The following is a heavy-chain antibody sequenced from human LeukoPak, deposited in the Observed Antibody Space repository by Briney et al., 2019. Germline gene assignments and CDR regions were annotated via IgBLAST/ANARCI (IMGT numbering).Heavy chain of an antibody. CDR1: GFTFSSYG. CDR2: IWYDGSNK. V-gene: IGHV3-33*01. J-gene: IGHJ6*02. CDR3: ARGAGIVVVIAATQGGYYYYYGMDV. D-gene: IGHD2-15*01. Sequence: GGSLRLSCAASGFTFSSYGMHWVRQAPGKGLEWVAVIWYDGSNKYYADSVKGRFTISRDNSKNTLYLQMNSLRAEDTAVYYCARGAGIVVVIAATQGGYYYYYGMDVWGQGTTVTVSS.